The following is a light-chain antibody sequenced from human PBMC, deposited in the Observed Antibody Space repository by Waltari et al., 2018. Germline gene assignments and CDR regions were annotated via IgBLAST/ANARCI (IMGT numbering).Light chain of an antibody. J-gene: IGLJ2*01. V-gene: IGLV1-44*01. CDR3: ATWDGRVNGVL. CDR2: RND. Sequence: QSVLTQAPSVSGTPGQRVTISCSGTNYNIGSGPVNWYQQFPGMSPKLLIYRNDQRPSGVPDRFSGSESGTSASLAISGLQSEDEADYYCATWDGRVNGVLFGGGTKVTVL. CDR1: NYNIGSGP.